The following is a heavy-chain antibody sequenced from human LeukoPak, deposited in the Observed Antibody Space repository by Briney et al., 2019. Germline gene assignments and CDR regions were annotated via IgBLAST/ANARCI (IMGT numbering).Heavy chain of an antibody. J-gene: IGHJ4*02. Sequence: GSLRLSCAASGFTFSSYWMSWVRQAPGKGLEWVANIKQDGSEKYYVDSVKGRFTISRDNAKNSLYLQMNSLRAEDTAVYYCARLSSSWGQYFDYWGQGTLVTVSS. CDR3: ARLSSSWGQYFDY. CDR1: GFTFSSYW. CDR2: IKQDGSEK. V-gene: IGHV3-7*01. D-gene: IGHD6-13*01.